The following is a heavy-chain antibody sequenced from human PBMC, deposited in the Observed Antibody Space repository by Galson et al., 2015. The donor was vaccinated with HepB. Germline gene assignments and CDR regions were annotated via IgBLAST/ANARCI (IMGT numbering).Heavy chain of an antibody. CDR1: GFTFSNYW. CDR2: IKQDGSEK. V-gene: IGHV3-7*03. CDR3: ARDSGNGGSGWYRGLAFDI. Sequence: SLRLSCAASGFTFSNYWMSWVRQAPGKGLEWVANIKQDGSEKYYVDSVKGRFTISRDNAKNSLYLQMNSLRAEDTAVYYCARDSGNGGSGWYRGLAFDIWGQGTMVTVSS. J-gene: IGHJ3*02. D-gene: IGHD6-19*01.